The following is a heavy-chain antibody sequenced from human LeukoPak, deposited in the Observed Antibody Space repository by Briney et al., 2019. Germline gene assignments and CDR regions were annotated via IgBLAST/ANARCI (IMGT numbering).Heavy chain of an antibody. CDR3: ARGITMVRGVIIDPKDNWFDP. Sequence: PGGSLRLSCAASGFTFSSYWMSWVRQAPGKGLEWVANIKQDGSEKYYVDSVKGRFTISRDNAKNSLYLQMNSLRAEDTAVYYCARGITMVRGVIIDPKDNWFDPWGQGTLVTVSS. CDR1: GFTFSSYW. V-gene: IGHV3-7*01. J-gene: IGHJ5*02. CDR2: IKQDGSEK. D-gene: IGHD3-10*01.